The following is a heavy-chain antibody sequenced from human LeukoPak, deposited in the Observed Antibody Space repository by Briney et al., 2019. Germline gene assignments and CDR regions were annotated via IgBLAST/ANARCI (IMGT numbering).Heavy chain of an antibody. CDR2: ISWNSGSL. CDR1: GFTFDDYA. D-gene: IGHD1-26*01. Sequence: GGSLRLSCAASGFTFDDYAMQWVRQAPGKGLEWFLGISWNSGSLDYVDSVKGRFTISRDNPKNSLYLEMNSLRPEGTALYYCAKGTGRYCTFLDYWGQGAPVTVSS. J-gene: IGHJ4*02. V-gene: IGHV3-9*01. CDR3: AKGTGRYCTFLDY.